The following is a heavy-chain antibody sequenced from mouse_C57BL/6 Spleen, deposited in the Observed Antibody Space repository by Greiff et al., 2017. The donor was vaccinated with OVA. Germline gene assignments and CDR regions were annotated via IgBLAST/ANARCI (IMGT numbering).Heavy chain of an antibody. D-gene: IGHD1-1*01. Sequence: QVQLQQPGTELVKPGASVKLSCKASGYTFTSYWMHWVKQRPGQGLEWIGNINPSNGGTYYNEKFKSKATLTVDQSSSTAYMQLSSLTSEDSAVYYWARSLTTVVATSPFADWGQGTLVTVSA. J-gene: IGHJ3*01. CDR3: ARSLTTVVATSPFAD. CDR2: INPSNGGT. V-gene: IGHV1-53*01. CDR1: GYTFTSYW.